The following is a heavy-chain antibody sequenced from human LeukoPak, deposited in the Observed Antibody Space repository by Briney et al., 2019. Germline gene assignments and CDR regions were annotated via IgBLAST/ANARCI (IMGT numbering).Heavy chain of an antibody. CDR1: GFTFSSYW. V-gene: IGHV3-7*01. Sequence: PGGSLRLSCAASGFTFSSYWMSWVRHAPGKELEWVSNIKKDGSEKYYVDSVKGRFTISRDNAKNSLYLQMNSLRAEDTAVYYCARTNDFWSGYYQYYFDYWGQGTLVTVSS. CDR2: IKKDGSEK. J-gene: IGHJ4*02. CDR3: ARTNDFWSGYYQYYFDY. D-gene: IGHD3-3*01.